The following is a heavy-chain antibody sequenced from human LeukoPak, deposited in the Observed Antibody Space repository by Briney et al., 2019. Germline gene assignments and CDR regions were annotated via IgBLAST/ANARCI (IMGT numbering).Heavy chain of an antibody. CDR3: AKAARLGPSHFDY. CDR2: VWVDGNNK. D-gene: IGHD6-25*01. J-gene: IGHJ4*02. V-gene: IGHV3-33*03. Sequence: GRSLRLSCATSGFTFTAYGLHWVRQAPGMGLEWVAVVWVDGNNKFYADSVKGRFTISRDNSRSTLYLHMNSLRDDDTAVYYCAKAARLGPSHFDYWGRGTLVTVSS. CDR1: GFTFTAYG.